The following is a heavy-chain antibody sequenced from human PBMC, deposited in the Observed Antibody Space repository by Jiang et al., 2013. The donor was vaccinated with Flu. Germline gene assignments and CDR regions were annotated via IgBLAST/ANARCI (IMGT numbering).Heavy chain of an antibody. Sequence: EWVANIKQDGSEKYYVDSVKGRFTISRDNAKNSLYLQMNSLRAEDTAVYYCARGRARPFDYWGQGTLVTVSS. CDR2: IKQDGSEK. J-gene: IGHJ4*02. CDR3: ARGRARPFDY. D-gene: IGHD6-6*01. V-gene: IGHV3-7*01.